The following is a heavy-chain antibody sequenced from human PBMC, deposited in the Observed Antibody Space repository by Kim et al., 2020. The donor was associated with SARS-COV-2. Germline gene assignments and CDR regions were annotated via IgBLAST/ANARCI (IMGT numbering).Heavy chain of an antibody. CDR2: ISYDGSNK. J-gene: IGHJ6*02. CDR3: ARDRVVVTMIVVVIPKRYYYGMDV. CDR1: GFTFSSYA. D-gene: IGHD3-22*01. Sequence: GGSLRLSCAASGFTFSSYAMHWVRQAPGKGLEWVAVISYDGSNKYYVDSVKGRFTISRDNSKNTLYLQMNSLRAEDTAVYYCARDRVVVTMIVVVIPKRYYYGMDVWGQGTTVTVSS. V-gene: IGHV3-30*04.